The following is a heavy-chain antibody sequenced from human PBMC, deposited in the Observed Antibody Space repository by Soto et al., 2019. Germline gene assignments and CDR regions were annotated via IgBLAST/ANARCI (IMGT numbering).Heavy chain of an antibody. J-gene: IGHJ5*02. CDR2: IFSNDER. V-gene: IGHV2-26*01. D-gene: IGHD2-15*01. CDR1: GFSLSNAGMG. CDR3: AQTEDGGRSRTPAGWFDA. Sequence: QVTLKESGPVLVKPTETLTLTCTVSGFSLSNAGMGVSWIRQPPGKAPEWLAHIFSNDERRFSTSLKNRLTISKDTANSQVVLIMTNMDPVDTGTYDCAQTEDGGRSRTPAGWFDAWGQGTLVTVSS.